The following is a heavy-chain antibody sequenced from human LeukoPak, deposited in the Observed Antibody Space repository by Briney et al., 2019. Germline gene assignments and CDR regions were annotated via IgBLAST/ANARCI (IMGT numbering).Heavy chain of an antibody. CDR3: AKRPSDYGDYVSYFDY. Sequence: TGGSLRLSCAASGFSFISYGMHWVRQAPGKGLEWVGVISDDGRRKDYADSVRGRFTISRDNSKDTLHLQMNGLRAEDTAVYYCAKRPSDYGDYVSYFDYWGQGTLVTVSS. CDR2: ISDDGRRK. D-gene: IGHD4-17*01. J-gene: IGHJ4*02. CDR1: GFSFISYG. V-gene: IGHV3-30*18.